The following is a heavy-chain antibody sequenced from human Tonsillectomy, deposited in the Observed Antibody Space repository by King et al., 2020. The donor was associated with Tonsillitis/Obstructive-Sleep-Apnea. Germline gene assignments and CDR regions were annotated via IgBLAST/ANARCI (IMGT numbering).Heavy chain of an antibody. J-gene: IGHJ4*02. CDR2: ISGSGGTT. D-gene: IGHD5-12*01. CDR3: AKEEEDGVADY. Sequence: VQLLESGGGLVQPGGSLRLSCAAPGLTFSNYAMSWVRQAPGKGLEWVSTISGSGGTTYYADSVKGRFTISRDNSKNTLYLQMNSLRADDTAVYYCAKEEEDGVADYWGQGTLVTVSS. CDR1: GLTFSNYA. V-gene: IGHV3-23*01.